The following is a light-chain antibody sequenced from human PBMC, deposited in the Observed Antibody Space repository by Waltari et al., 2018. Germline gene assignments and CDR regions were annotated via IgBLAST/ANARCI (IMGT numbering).Light chain of an antibody. V-gene: IGKV3-11*01. CDR2: DVD. Sequence: EIVLTQSPATLSVSPGERATVSCRASQNVSIFLAWYQHKPGQAPRPIIYDVDNRATGIPPRFSGSGSGTDFTLTISRFESEDSAVYSCQQRSIWPPITFGQGTRLEMK. CDR3: QQRSIWPPIT. CDR1: QNVSIF. J-gene: IGKJ5*01.